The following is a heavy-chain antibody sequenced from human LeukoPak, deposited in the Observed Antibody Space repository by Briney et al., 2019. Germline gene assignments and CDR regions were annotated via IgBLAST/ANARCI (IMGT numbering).Heavy chain of an antibody. J-gene: IGHJ4*02. V-gene: IGHV4-59*01. Sequence: PSETLSLTCTVSGGSISNKYWSWIRQPPGKGLEWIGYIYYSGSTNYNPSLKSRVTISVDTSKNQFSLKLSSVTAADTAVYYCARSHGSGSYYNLNDYWGQGTLVTVSS. CDR1: GGSISNKY. CDR3: ARSHGSGSYYNLNDY. D-gene: IGHD3-10*01. CDR2: IYYSGST.